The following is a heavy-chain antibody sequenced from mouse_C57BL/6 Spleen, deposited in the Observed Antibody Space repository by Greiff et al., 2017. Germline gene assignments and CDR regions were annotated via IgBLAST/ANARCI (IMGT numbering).Heavy chain of an antibody. CDR1: GFTFTDYY. CDR3: ARYIDYGSSYRYFDV. J-gene: IGHJ1*03. V-gene: IGHV7-3*01. D-gene: IGHD1-1*01. Sequence: EVKLVESGGGLVQPGGSLSLSCAASGFTFTDYYMSWVRQPPGKALEWLGFIRNKANGYTTEYSASVKGRFTISRDNSQSILYLLMNALRAEDSATYYCARYIDYGSSYRYFDVWGTGTTVTVSS. CDR2: IRNKANGYTT.